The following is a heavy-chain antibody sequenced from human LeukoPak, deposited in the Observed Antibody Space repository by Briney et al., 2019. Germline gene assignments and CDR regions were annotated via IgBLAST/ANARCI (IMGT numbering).Heavy chain of an antibody. Sequence: GGSLRLSCAASGFTFSSYSMNWVRQAPGKGLEWVSSISSSSSYIYYADSVKGRFTISRDNAKNSLYLQMNSLRAEDTAVYYCARGGIAAAGARDYWGQGTLVTVSS. CDR3: ARGGIAAAGARDY. D-gene: IGHD6-13*01. CDR1: GFTFSSYS. CDR2: ISSSSSYI. V-gene: IGHV3-21*01. J-gene: IGHJ4*02.